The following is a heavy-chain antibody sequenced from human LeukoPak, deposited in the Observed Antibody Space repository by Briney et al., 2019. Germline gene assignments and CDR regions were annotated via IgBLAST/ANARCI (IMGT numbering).Heavy chain of an antibody. CDR1: GYTFTSYD. Sequence: ASVRVSCKASGYTFTSYDINWVRQATGQGLEWMGWMNPNSGNTGYAQKFQGRVTMTRNTSISTAYMELSSLRAEDTAVYYCARTLLSIDSPYYYYGMDVWGQGTTVTVSS. J-gene: IGHJ6*02. CDR3: ARTLLSIDSPYYYYGMDV. V-gene: IGHV1-8*01. D-gene: IGHD2/OR15-2a*01. CDR2: MNPNSGNT.